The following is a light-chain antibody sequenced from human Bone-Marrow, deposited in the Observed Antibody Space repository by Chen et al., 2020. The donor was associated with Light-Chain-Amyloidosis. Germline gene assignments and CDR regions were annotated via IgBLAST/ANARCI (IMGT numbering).Light chain of an antibody. CDR2: EVT. CDR1: SSDVGSDNH. CDR3: SSYAITNTLV. Sequence: SPLTQPASASGPPGQSITISCTGTSSDVGSDNHFSWYQQHPAKAPKLQIYEVTNRPSWVPDRFSGSKSDNTASLTISGLQTEDEADYFCSSYAITNTLVFGSGTRVTVL. J-gene: IGLJ1*01. V-gene: IGLV2-14*01.